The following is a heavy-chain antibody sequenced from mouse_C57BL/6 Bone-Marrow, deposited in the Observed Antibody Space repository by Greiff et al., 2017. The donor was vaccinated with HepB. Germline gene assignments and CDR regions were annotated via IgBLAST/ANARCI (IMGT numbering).Heavy chain of an antibody. CDR1: GYTFTDYY. D-gene: IGHD6-5*01. J-gene: IGHJ3*01. V-gene: IGHV1-26*01. CDR3: ARMHAAWFAY. Sequence: EVQLQQSGPELVKPGASVKISCKASGYTFTDYYMNWVKQSHGKSLEWIGDINPNSGGTSYNQKFKGKATLTVDKSSSTAYMELRSLTSEDSAVYYCARMHAAWFAYWGQGTLVTVSA. CDR2: INPNSGGT.